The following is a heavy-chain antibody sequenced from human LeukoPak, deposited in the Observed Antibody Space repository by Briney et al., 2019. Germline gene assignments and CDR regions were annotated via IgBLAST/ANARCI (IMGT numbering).Heavy chain of an antibody. CDR2: IYHSGST. Sequence: KPSETLSLTCAVSGGSISSSNWWSWVRQPPGKGLEWIGEIYHSGSTNYNPSLKSRVTISVDKSKNQFSLKLSSVTAADTAVYYCARKDYYDSSGYFYWGQGTLVTVSS. V-gene: IGHV4-4*02. J-gene: IGHJ4*02. CDR1: GGSISSSNW. D-gene: IGHD3-22*01. CDR3: ARKDYYDSSGYFY.